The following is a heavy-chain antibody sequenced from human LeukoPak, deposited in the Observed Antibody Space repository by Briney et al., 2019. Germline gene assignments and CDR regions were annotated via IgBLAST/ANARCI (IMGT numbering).Heavy chain of an antibody. V-gene: IGHV4-34*01. CDR3: ATSMVRGVVDY. CDR1: GGSFSGYY. Sequence: SETLSLTCAVYGGSFSGYYWSWIRQPPGKGLEWIGEVNDSGSTNYNPSLKSRVTISVDTSKNQFSLKLSSVTAADTAVYYCATSMVRGVVDYWGQGTLVTVSS. J-gene: IGHJ4*02. D-gene: IGHD3-10*01. CDR2: VNDSGST.